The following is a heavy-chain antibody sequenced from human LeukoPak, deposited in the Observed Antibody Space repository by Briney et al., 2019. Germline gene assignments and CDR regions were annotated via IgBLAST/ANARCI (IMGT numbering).Heavy chain of an antibody. V-gene: IGHV4-59*08. Sequence: SETLSLTCSVSGGSISGYDWSWFRQSPGKGLEWIAWVHYTGATSSNPSLRSRVSTSIDTSKNQFSLKVTSAIAADTAVYYCARHGQFTSHPLDCWGQGTLVTVSS. J-gene: IGHJ4*02. CDR3: ARHGQFTSHPLDC. CDR2: VHYTGAT. D-gene: IGHD2-2*01. CDR1: GGSISGYD.